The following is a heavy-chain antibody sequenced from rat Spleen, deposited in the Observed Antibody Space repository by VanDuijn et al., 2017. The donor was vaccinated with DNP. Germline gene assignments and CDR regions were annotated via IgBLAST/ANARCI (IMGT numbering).Heavy chain of an antibody. CDR3: VREKFGVDY. D-gene: IGHD4-3*01. CDR1: GFTFSDYY. J-gene: IGHJ2*01. CDR2: ISYAGSST. V-gene: IGHV5-22*01. Sequence: EVQLVESGGGLVQPGRSLTLSCAASGFTFSDYYMAWVRQAPKKGLEWVASISYAGSSTYYGDSVKGRFTISRDKAKSTLYLQMSKLGSEDTAIYYGVREKFGVDYWGQGVMVTVSS.